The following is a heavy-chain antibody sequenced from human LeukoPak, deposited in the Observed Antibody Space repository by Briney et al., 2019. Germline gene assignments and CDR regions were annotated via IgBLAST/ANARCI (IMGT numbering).Heavy chain of an antibody. CDR3: ARGPATVTTPYYFDY. J-gene: IGHJ4*02. D-gene: IGHD4-11*01. CDR2: MNPNSGNT. CDR1: GYTFTSYD. V-gene: IGHV1-8*03. Sequence: ASVKVSCKASGYTFTSYDINWVRQAPGQGLEWMGWMNPNSGNTGYAQKFQGRVTITRNTSISTAYMELSSLRSEDTAVYYCARGPATVTTPYYFDYWGQGTLVTVSS.